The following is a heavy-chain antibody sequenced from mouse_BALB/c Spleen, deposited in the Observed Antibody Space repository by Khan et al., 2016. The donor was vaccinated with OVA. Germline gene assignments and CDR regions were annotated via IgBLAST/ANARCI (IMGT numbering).Heavy chain of an antibody. V-gene: IGHV2-9*02. CDR2: MWAGGST. CDR3: ARPYYGSAWFAY. Sequence: VQLLETGPDLVAPSQSLSIICTVSGFSLTSYGVHWVRQPPGKGLEWLGVMWAGGSTNYNSALMSRLSISIDNSKGQVFLKMNSLQTDDTAMYYCARPYYGSAWFAYWGQGTLVTVSA. J-gene: IGHJ3*01. D-gene: IGHD1-1*01. CDR1: GFSLTSYG.